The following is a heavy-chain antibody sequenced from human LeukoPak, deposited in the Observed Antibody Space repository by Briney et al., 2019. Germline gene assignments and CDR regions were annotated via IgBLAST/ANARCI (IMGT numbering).Heavy chain of an antibody. CDR2: IYYSGST. CDR1: NVSISGSSFY. CDR3: ARQAVITRVDY. Sequence: SETLSLTCTVSNVSISGSSFYWSWIRQSPGKGLEWIGTIYYSGSTYYNPSLKSRVTISVDTSQNQFSLKLSSVTAADTSVYYCARQAVITRVDYWGQGTLVTVSS. D-gene: IGHD4-23*01. J-gene: IGHJ4*02. V-gene: IGHV4-39*01.